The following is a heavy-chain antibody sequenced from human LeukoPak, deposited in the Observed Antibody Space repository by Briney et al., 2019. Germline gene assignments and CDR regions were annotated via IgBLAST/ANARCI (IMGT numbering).Heavy chain of an antibody. V-gene: IGHV3-23*01. CDR1: GFTFSSYA. CDR3: ASYAQTYYYDSSGSTTPNWFDP. J-gene: IGHJ5*02. Sequence: GGSLRLSCAASGFTFSSYAMSWVRQAPGKGLEWVSAISGSGGSTYYADSVKGRFTISRDNSKNTLYLQMNSLRAEDTAVYYCASYAQTYYYDSSGSTTPNWFDPWGQGTLVTVSS. D-gene: IGHD3-22*01. CDR2: ISGSGGST.